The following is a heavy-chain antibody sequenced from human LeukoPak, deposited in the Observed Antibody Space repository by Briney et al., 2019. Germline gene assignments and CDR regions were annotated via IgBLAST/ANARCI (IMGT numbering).Heavy chain of an antibody. D-gene: IGHD6-13*01. J-gene: IGHJ4*02. CDR3: ARGIWTSHTVGYYFDN. CDR2: INAGNGNR. CDR1: GYTFINYA. Sequence: GASVKVSCKASGYTFINYAVNWVRQAPGQRLEWVGWINAGNGNRKYSQKFQDRVTISRDASASTDYMELSSLRSDDMAVYYCARGIWTSHTVGYYFDNWGQGTLVTVSS. V-gene: IGHV1-3*01.